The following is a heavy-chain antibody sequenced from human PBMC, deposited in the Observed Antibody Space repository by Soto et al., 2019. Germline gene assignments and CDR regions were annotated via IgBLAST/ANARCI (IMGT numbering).Heavy chain of an antibody. V-gene: IGHV3-74*01. D-gene: IGHD3-9*01. CDR3: AREYYGLLTGYYTDY. J-gene: IGHJ4*02. CDR1: GFPFSSYW. Sequence: EVQLVESGGDLVQRGGSLRLSCAASGFPFSSYWMHWVRHTPGKGLDWVARISGDGVTTYYADSVTGRFTVSRDNAKNTLSLQISGLRAVDTAVYYCAREYYGLLTGYYTDYWGQGTLVSVSS. CDR2: ISGDGVTT.